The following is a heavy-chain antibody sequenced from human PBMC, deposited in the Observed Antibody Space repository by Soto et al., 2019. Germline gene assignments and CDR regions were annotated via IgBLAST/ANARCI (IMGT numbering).Heavy chain of an antibody. CDR3: AVDEDSQQLPRENYYYSYGMDV. J-gene: IGHJ6*02. CDR2: INPSGGST. CDR1: GYTFTSYY. D-gene: IGHD6-13*01. V-gene: IGHV1-46*01. Sequence: QVQLVQSGAEVKKPGASVKVSCKASGYTFTSYYMHWVRQAPGQGLEWMGIINPSGGSTSYAKKFQGRVIMSRDTTTRAVYMGLSSLRSGDTAVYYWAVDEDSQQLPRENYYYSYGMDVWGQGTTVTVSS.